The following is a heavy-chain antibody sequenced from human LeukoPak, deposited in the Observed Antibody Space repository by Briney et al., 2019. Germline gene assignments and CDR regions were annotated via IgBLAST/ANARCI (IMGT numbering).Heavy chain of an antibody. CDR1: GGSISSYY. CDR2: IDFSGST. V-gene: IGHV4-59*01. D-gene: IGHD3-9*01. Sequence: SETLSLTCSVSGGSISSYYWSWIRQPPGKGLEWIGSIDFSGSTKYNPSLKSRVTISIDASKNQFSLKLSSVTAADTAVYYCARDGNILTGYPGGGNWFDPWGQGTLVTVSS. J-gene: IGHJ5*02. CDR3: ARDGNILTGYPGGGNWFDP.